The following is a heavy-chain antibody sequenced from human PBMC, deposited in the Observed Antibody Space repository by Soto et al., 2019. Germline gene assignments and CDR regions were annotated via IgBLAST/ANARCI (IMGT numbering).Heavy chain of an antibody. CDR1: RFTFSSRW. CDR3: ATHDGPAAAGLVLDF. Sequence: EVHLEESGGGLVQPGGSLRLSCETSRFTFSSRWMTWVRQVPGKGLEWVANIKQDENGKDYVDSVKGRYTISRDNAKNSLYLQMNSLRAEDTAVYYCATHDGPAAAGLVLDFWGQGTLVTVSS. J-gene: IGHJ4*02. CDR2: IKQDENGK. D-gene: IGHD6-13*01. V-gene: IGHV3-7*02.